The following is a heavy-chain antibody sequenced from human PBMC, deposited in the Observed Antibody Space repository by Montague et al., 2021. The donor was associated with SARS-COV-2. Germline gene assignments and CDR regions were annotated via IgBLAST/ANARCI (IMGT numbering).Heavy chain of an antibody. CDR3: ARQDIQLRFDL. J-gene: IGHJ2*01. CDR1: SGSISNDIYY. D-gene: IGHD1-1*01. V-gene: IGHV4-39*01. Sequence: SETLSLTGTVSSGSISNDIYYWGWIRQPPGKGPEWIGGSRYGGTSYYNPSLKSRVTISIDTSKNQCSLKMTAVTAADTAVYFCARQDIQLRFDLWGRGTLVTVSS. CDR2: SRYGGTS.